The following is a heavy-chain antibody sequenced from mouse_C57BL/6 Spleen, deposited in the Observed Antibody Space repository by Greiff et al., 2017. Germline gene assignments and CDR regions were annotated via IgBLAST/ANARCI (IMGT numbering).Heavy chain of an antibody. V-gene: IGHV5-9*01. Sequence: DVMLVESGGGLVKPGGSLKLSCAASGFTFSSYTMSWVRQTPEKRLEWVATISGGGGNTYYPDSVKGRFTISRDNAKNTLYLQMSSLRSEDTALYYCARHLDYYGSSFFAYWGQGTLVTVSA. CDR3: ARHLDYYGSSFFAY. CDR2: ISGGGGNT. CDR1: GFTFSSYT. J-gene: IGHJ3*01. D-gene: IGHD1-1*01.